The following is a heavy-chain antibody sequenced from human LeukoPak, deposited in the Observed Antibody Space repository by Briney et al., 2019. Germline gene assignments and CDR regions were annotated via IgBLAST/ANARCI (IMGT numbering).Heavy chain of an antibody. J-gene: IGHJ4*02. CDR2: TNENGGNT. D-gene: IGHD2-15*01. CDR1: GFTFSIYA. Sequence: GGSLRLSCAASGFTFSIYAMSWVRQAPGKGLEWVSGTNENGGNTYYADSVKGRFTISRDNSEDILYLRMNSLRVDDTAVYYCERDFHCSGGSCPLFDNWGQGTLVTVSS. CDR3: ERDFHCSGGSCPLFDN. V-gene: IGHV3-23*01.